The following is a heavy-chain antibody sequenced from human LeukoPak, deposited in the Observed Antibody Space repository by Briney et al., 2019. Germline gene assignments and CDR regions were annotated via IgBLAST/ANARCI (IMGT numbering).Heavy chain of an antibody. CDR1: GFTFSSYS. CDR3: VRGGLMTGGTVIASPFDH. J-gene: IGHJ4*02. CDR2: ISSETDYI. D-gene: IGHD3-16*02. V-gene: IGHV3-21*06. Sequence: GGSLRLSCAASGFTFSSYSMHWVRQAPGKGLDWVASISSETDYIYYADSVKGRFTISRDDPKNSVYLQMNSLRDDDTAVYHCVRGGLMTGGTVIASPFDHWGQGILVLVSS.